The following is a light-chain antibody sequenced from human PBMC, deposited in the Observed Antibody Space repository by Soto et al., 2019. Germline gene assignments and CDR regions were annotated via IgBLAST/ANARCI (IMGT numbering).Light chain of an antibody. CDR2: LERDGSY. CDR1: SGHSSYT. CDR3: ETWDSNTRV. Sequence: QLVLTQSSSASASLGSSVKLTCSPSSGHSSYTIAWHQQQPGKAPRYLMKLERDGSYNTGSGVPDRFSGSSSGADRYLSISNLQFEDEADYYCETWDSNTRVFGGGTKLTVL. V-gene: IGLV4-60*02. J-gene: IGLJ3*02.